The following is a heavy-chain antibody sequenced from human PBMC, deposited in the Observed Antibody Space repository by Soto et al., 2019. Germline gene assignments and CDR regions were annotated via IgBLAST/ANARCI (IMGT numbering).Heavy chain of an antibody. J-gene: IGHJ6*02. CDR1: DASLSCLS. V-gene: IGHV4-59*08. CDR3: ARHETSSRPYYYYYGMDV. Sequence: SLTYTVSDASLSCLSPVFNVQPGGKGLEWIGYIYYSGSTNYDPSLKSRVTISVDTSKNQFSLKLSSVTAADTAVYYCARHETSSRPYYYYYGMDVWGQGTTVTVSS. D-gene: IGHD6-13*01. CDR2: IYYSGST.